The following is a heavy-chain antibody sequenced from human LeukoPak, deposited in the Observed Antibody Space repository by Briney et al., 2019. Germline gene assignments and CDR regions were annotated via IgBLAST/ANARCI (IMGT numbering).Heavy chain of an antibody. CDR2: ISRSSSYI. CDR3: ARSSRLTFDY. D-gene: IGHD6-6*01. Sequence: AGGSLRLSCAASGFTFSSYTMNWVRQAPGKGLEWVSSISRSSSYIYYADSVKGRFTISRDNAKNSLYLQMNSLRAEDTAVYYCARSSRLTFDYWGQGTLVTVSS. V-gene: IGHV3-21*01. J-gene: IGHJ4*02. CDR1: GFTFSSYT.